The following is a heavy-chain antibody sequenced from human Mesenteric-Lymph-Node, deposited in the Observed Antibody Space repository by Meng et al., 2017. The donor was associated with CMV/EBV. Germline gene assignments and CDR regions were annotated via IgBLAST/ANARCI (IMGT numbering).Heavy chain of an antibody. CDR2: IIPIFGTA. CDR3: ARGDDSSGYYSFGIDY. J-gene: IGHJ4*02. D-gene: IGHD3-22*01. CDR1: GGTFSSYA. V-gene: IGHV1-69*05. Sequence: SGGTFSSYAINWVRQGPGQGVEWMGGIIPIFGTANYAQKFQGRVTITTDESTSTAYMELSSLRSEDTAVYYCARGDDSSGYYSFGIDYWGQGTLVTVSS.